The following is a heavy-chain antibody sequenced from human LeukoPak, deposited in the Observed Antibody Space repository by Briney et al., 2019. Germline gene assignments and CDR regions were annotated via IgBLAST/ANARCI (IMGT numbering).Heavy chain of an antibody. CDR3: ARDCSGGSCYFAFDI. J-gene: IGHJ3*02. V-gene: IGHV4-34*01. CDR2: INHSGST. CDR1: GGSFSGYY. Sequence: SETLSLTCAVYGGSFSGYYWSWIRQPPGKGLEWIGEINHSGSTNYNPSLKSRVTISVDTSKNQFSLRLSSVTAADTAVYYCARDCSGGSCYFAFDIWDQGTMVTVSS. D-gene: IGHD2-15*01.